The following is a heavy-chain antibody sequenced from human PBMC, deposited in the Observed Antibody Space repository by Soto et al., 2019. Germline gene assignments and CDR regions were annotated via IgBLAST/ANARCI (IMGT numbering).Heavy chain of an antibody. CDR1: GGSFSGYY. J-gene: IGHJ5*02. D-gene: IGHD6-19*01. Sequence: SETLSLTXAVYGGSFSGYYWSWIRQPPGKGLEWIGEINHSGSTNYNPSLKSRVTISVDTSKNQFSLKLSSVTAADTAVFYCARHYSSGSRNWFDPWGQGTLVTVSS. CDR2: INHSGST. CDR3: ARHYSSGSRNWFDP. V-gene: IGHV4-34*01.